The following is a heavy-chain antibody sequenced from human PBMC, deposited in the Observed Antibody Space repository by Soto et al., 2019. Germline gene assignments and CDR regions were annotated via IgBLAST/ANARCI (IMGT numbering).Heavy chain of an antibody. CDR3: AKSLLRPYYFDY. V-gene: IGHV3-30*18. CDR1: GFIFSNYG. CDR2: ISNDRSKK. J-gene: IGHJ4*02. Sequence: QVQLGDSGGGVVQPGRSLRLSCAASGFIFSNYGMHWVRQAPGKGLEWVALISNDRSKKYYAVSVKGRFIISRDNSKNTLYLEMNSVRAEDTAIYSCAKSLLRPYYFDYWGQGTLVMVSS. D-gene: IGHD2-15*01.